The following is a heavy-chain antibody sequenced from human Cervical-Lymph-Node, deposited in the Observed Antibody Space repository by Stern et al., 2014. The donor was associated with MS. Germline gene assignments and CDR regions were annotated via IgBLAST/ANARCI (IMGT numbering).Heavy chain of an antibody. CDR3: ARTNTLPHFDY. D-gene: IGHD2/OR15-2a*01. CDR2: IYYTGKT. Sequence: QLQLQESGPGLVKPSETLSLTCVVSAGSISTYSWSWIRQPPGKGLEWVGFIYYTGKTNYNPSLKSRVTISVDTSKTQISLKLRSVTAADTAVYYCARTNTLPHFDYWGQGTLVTVSS. V-gene: IGHV4-59*01. J-gene: IGHJ4*02. CDR1: AGSISTYS.